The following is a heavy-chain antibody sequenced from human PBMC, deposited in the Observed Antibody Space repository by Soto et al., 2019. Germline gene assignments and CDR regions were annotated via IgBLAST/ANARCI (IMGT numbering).Heavy chain of an antibody. CDR3: AKTYEPVAGTLGSFDY. CDR1: GFTFSSYA. D-gene: IGHD6-19*01. Sequence: GGSLRLSCAASGFTFSSYAMSWVRQAPGKGLEWVSAISGSGGSTYYADSVKGRFTISRDNSKNTLYLQMNSLRAEDTAVYYCAKTYEPVAGTLGSFDYWGQGTLVTVSS. V-gene: IGHV3-23*01. J-gene: IGHJ4*02. CDR2: ISGSGGST.